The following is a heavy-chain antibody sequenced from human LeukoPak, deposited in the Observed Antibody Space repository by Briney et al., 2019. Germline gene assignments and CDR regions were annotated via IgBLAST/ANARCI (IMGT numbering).Heavy chain of an antibody. Sequence: PGGSLRLSCAASGFTFSSYGMHWVRQAPGKGLEWVAVTWYDGSNKYYADSVKGRFTISRDNSKNTLYLQMNSLRAEDTAVYYCAREGSIVPHQDLDYWGQGSLVTVSS. CDR2: TWYDGSNK. D-gene: IGHD2-8*01. V-gene: IGHV3-33*01. CDR3: AREGSIVPHQDLDY. J-gene: IGHJ4*02. CDR1: GFTFSSYG.